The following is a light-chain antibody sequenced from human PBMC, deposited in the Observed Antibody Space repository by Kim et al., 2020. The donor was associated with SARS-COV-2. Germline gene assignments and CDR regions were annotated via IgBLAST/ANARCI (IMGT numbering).Light chain of an antibody. J-gene: IGLJ1*01. CDR3: GTWDSSLSAGL. CDR2: YDN. Sequence: GQKVTISCSGSSTNSGNNNVSWYQQLHGRAPTLLINYDNKGRSGVLDRLSGSKSGRYATLGIIGLLTADEDDDYCGTWDSSLSAGLFGTGTKVTVL. V-gene: IGLV1-51*01. CDR1: STNSGNNN.